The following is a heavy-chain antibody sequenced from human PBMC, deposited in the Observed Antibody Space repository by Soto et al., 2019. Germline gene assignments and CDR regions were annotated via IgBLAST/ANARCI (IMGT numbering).Heavy chain of an antibody. D-gene: IGHD6-25*01. CDR3: TRGQRVTSIGMGGY. J-gene: IGHJ4*02. CDR2: INDEGNNA. V-gene: IGHV3-74*01. Sequence: SGGSLRLSCEASGFIFKMYYLHWVRQTPGKGPVWVARINDEGNNATYADSVKGRFTISRDNAKNTLYLQMDGLRVDDTGLYYCTRGQRVTSIGMGGYWGQGSLVTVSS. CDR1: GFIFKMYY.